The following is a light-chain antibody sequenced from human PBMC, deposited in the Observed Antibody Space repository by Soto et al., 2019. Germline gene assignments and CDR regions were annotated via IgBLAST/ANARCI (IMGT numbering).Light chain of an antibody. CDR2: ATS. J-gene: IGKJ1*01. CDR1: QGIRND. Sequence: AIQMTQSPSSLSASVGDRVTITCRASQGIRNDLGWYQQRPGKAPKLLIYATSNLHTGVPSRFSSSGSGTDFTLTISSLQPEDFETYYCLQDYSYPRTFGQGTKVEIK. CDR3: LQDYSYPRT. V-gene: IGKV1-6*01.